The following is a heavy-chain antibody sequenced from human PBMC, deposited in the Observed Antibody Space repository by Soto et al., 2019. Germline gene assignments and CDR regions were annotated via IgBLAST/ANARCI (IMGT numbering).Heavy chain of an antibody. CDR2: INPKSGGT. CDR3: ARGGTFAYDTSGYSVY. D-gene: IGHD3-22*01. J-gene: IGHJ4*02. Sequence: GASVKVSCQTSGYTFSAYYMHWVRQAPGQRLEWMGWINPKSGGTLYAQKFQGRVTMTRDTSISTAYMELSRLRSDDTAVYYCARGGTFAYDTSGYSVYWGQGTLVTVSS. CDR1: GYTFSAYY. V-gene: IGHV1-2*02.